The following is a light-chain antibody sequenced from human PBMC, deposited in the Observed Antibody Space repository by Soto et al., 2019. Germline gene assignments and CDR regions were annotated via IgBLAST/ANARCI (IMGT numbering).Light chain of an antibody. CDR1: QSVSNNY. CDR3: QQYGSSPKT. J-gene: IGKJ1*01. CDR2: GAS. V-gene: IGKV3-20*01. Sequence: EIVLTQSPGTLSLSPGERATLSCRASQSVSNNYLAWYQQKPGQAPRLLIYGASNRATDIPDRFSGSGSGTDFTLTISRLEPEDSEVYYCQQYGSSPKTFGQGTKVDIK.